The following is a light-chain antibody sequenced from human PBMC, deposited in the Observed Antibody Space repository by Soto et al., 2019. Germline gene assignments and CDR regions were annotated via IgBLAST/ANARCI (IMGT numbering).Light chain of an antibody. CDR1: QSVSSY. V-gene: IGKV3-11*01. CDR3: QQRSNWPLTFT. CDR2: DAS. J-gene: IGKJ3*01. Sequence: EIVLTQSPATLSLSPGERATLSCRASQSVSSYLAWYQQKPGQAPRLLIYDASNRATGIPARFSGSESGTDFTLTISSLEPEDFAVYYCQQRSNWPLTFTFGPGTKVDIK.